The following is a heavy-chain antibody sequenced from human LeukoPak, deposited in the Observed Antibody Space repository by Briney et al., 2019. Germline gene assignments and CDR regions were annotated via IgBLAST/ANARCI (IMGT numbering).Heavy chain of an antibody. CDR3: ARGMSFSNY. V-gene: IGHV3-20*04. J-gene: IGHJ4*02. D-gene: IGHD4-11*01. Sequence: GGSLRLSCAASEFTFSSYAMNWVRQAPGKGLEWVSGISWNGGSTGYAESVKGRFTISRDNAKNSLYLQMNSLRAEDTAFYYCARGMSFSNYWGQGTLVTVSS. CDR1: EFTFSSYA. CDR2: ISWNGGST.